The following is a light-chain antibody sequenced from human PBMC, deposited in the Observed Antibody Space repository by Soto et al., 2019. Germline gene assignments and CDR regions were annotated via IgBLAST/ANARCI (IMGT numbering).Light chain of an antibody. CDR2: DAS. Sequence: ETVMTQSPATLSVSPGERPTLSCRASQSVSSNLAWYQQKPGQAPRLLIYDASTRATGIPARFSGSGSGTEFTLTISSQQSEDFAVYYCHQYNTWPLTFGPGTNVDIK. CDR3: HQYNTWPLT. V-gene: IGKV3-15*01. CDR1: QSVSSN. J-gene: IGKJ3*01.